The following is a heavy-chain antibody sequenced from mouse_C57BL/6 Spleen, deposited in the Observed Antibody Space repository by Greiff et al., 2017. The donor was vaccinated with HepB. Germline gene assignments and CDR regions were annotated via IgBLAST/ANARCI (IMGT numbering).Heavy chain of an antibody. CDR2: ISSGGDYI. D-gene: IGHD1-1*01. Sequence: EVQVVESGEGLVKPGGSLKLSCAASGFTFSSYAMSWVRQTPEKRLEWVAYISSGGDYIYYADTVKGRFTISRDNARNTLYLQMSILKSEDTAMYYYTRDYYYGSRGYFDYWGQGTTLTVSS. J-gene: IGHJ2*01. V-gene: IGHV5-9-1*02. CDR1: GFTFSSYA. CDR3: TRDYYYGSRGYFDY.